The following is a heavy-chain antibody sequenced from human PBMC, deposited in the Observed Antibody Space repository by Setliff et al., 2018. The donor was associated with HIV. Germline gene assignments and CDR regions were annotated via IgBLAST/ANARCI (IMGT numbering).Heavy chain of an antibody. CDR3: AIDVIGGWLRSMPDF. J-gene: IGHJ2*01. CDR1: GDSISSGSHF. CDR2: IYHSGNT. V-gene: IGHV4-31*03. D-gene: IGHD5-12*01. Sequence: SETLSLTCTVSGDSISSGSHFWSWIRQHPGKGLEWIGYIYHSGNTYYNPSLKSRGTISVDTSKNQFSLKLSSVTAADTAVYYCAIDVIGGWLRSMPDFWGRGTLVTVSS.